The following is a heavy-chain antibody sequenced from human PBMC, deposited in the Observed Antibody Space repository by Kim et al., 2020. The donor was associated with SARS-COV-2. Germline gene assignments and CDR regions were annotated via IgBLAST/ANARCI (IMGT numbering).Heavy chain of an antibody. CDR3: TTLLN. V-gene: IGHV3-15*01. CDR2: NTDGGTT. Sequence: NTDGGTTEYAAPVKGRFTISRDESKNTLYLQMNSLKTEDTAIYYCTTLLNWGQGTLVTVSS. J-gene: IGHJ4*02.